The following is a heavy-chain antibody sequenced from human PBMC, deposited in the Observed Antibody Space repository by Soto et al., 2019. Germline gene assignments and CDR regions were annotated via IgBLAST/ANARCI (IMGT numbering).Heavy chain of an antibody. CDR3: ARGYSIDY. J-gene: IGHJ4*02. D-gene: IGHD5-18*01. Sequence: WGSLRLSCAASGFTFSSYWMTWFRQSPGKGLEWVANIKQSGSETYYVDSVKGRFTISRDDAKNAVYLQMNTLRAEDTAVYFCARGYSIDYWGQGTLVTVSS. CDR2: IKQSGSET. CDR1: GFTFSSYW. V-gene: IGHV3-7*03.